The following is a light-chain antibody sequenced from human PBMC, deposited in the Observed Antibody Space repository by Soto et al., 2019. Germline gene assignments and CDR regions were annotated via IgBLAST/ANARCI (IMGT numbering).Light chain of an antibody. V-gene: IGLV1-51*02. CDR1: SSNTGNNY. CDR3: GTWDSSLSGAV. CDR2: ENN. Sequence: QSVLTQPPSVSAAPGQKVTISCSGSSSNTGNNYVSWYQQLPGTAPKLLIYENNKRPSGIPDRFSGSKSGTSATLGITGLQTGDEADYYCGTWDSSLSGAVFGGGTKLTVL. J-gene: IGLJ2*01.